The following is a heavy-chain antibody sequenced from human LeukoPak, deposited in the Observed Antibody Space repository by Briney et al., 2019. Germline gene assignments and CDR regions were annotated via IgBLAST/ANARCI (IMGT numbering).Heavy chain of an antibody. CDR3: ARGHSSGWYTADY. V-gene: IGHV1-69*13. CDR2: IIPIFGTA. CDR1: GGTFSSYA. D-gene: IGHD6-19*01. Sequence: SVKGSCKASGGTFSSYAISWVRQAPGQGLEWMGGIIPIFGTANYAQKFQGRVTITADESTSTAYMELSSLRSEDTAVYYCARGHSSGWYTADYWGQGTLVTVSS. J-gene: IGHJ4*02.